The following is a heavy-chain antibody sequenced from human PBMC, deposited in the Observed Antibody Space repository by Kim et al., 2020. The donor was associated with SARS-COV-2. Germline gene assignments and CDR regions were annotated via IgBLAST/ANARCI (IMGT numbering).Heavy chain of an antibody. J-gene: IGHJ5*02. D-gene: IGHD6-6*01. CDR2: IYYSGST. V-gene: IGHV4-31*03. Sequence: SETLSLTCTVSGGSISSGGYYWSWIRQHPGKGLEWIGYIYYSGSTYYNPSLKSRVTISVDTSKNQFSLKLSSVTAADTAVYYCARVPPSSSIAGDWFDPWGQGTLVTVSS. CDR3: ARVPPSSSIAGDWFDP. CDR1: GGSISSGGYY.